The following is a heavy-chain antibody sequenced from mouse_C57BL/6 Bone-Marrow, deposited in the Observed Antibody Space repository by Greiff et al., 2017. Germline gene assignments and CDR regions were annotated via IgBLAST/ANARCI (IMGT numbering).Heavy chain of an antibody. V-gene: IGHV1-76*01. Sequence: QVQLQQSGAELVRPGASVKLSCKASGYTFTDYYINWVKQRPGQGLEWIARIYPGSGNTSYNEKFKGKATLTAANYSSTAYMQLSSLTSEDSAVYFCASPHYYGSSHYYAMDYWGQGTSVTVSS. CDR3: ASPHYYGSSHYYAMDY. CDR2: IYPGSGNT. CDR1: GYTFTDYY. J-gene: IGHJ4*01. D-gene: IGHD1-1*01.